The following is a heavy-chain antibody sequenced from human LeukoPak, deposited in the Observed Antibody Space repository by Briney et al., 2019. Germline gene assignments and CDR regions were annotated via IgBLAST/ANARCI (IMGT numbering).Heavy chain of an antibody. J-gene: IGHJ4*02. CDR3: VKDQGECPGRRGYLRFLEY. V-gene: IGHV3-30*02. CDR1: GFNFSIYG. CDR2: VRYDQSAT. D-gene: IGHD3-3*01. Sequence: GGSLRLSCAASGFNFSIYGMHWVRQAPGKGLERVTFVRYDQSATVYADSVQGRFAISRDNSKNTVYLQMNSLRVEDTALYFCVKDQGECPGRRGYLRFLEYWGQGTLVIVSS.